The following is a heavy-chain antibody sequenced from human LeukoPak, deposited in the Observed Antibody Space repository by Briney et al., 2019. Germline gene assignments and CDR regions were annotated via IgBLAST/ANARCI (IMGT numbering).Heavy chain of an antibody. CDR1: GGSLAGYN. CDR2: VNHGGST. V-gene: IGHV4-34*01. D-gene: IGHD2-2*01. CDR3: ARGRVRVVPGTGYFDS. Sequence: NPSETLSLTCPVHGGSLAGYNWNWIRQPPGKELEWIVDVNHGGSTNYNPSLESRVTVSIDTWNSQFSLELNSVTAADTAVYYCARGRVRVVPGTGYFDSWSQGSLVIVSS. J-gene: IGHJ4*02.